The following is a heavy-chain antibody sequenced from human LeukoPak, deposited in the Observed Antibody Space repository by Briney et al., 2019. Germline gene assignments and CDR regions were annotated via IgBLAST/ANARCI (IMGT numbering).Heavy chain of an antibody. CDR2: IKQDGSEK. CDR3: ARGVRVWGTYRYSGYAFDI. Sequence: GGSLRLSCAASGFTFSSFWMSWVRHAPGKWLEWVANIKQDGSEKYYVDSVKGRFTISRDNAKNSLYLQMNSLRAEDTAVYYCARGVRVWGTYRYSGYAFDIWGQGTMVTVSS. V-gene: IGHV3-7*01. CDR1: GFTFSSFW. D-gene: IGHD3-16*02. J-gene: IGHJ3*02.